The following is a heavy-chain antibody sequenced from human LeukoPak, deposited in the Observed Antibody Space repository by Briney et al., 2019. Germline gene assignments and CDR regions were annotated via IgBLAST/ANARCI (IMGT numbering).Heavy chain of an antibody. CDR3: ATSLVAEDAFDI. V-gene: IGHV1-69*01. CDR1: GGTFSSYA. CDR2: IIPIFGTA. Sequence: GASVKVSCKASGGTFSSYAISWVRQAPGQGLEWMGGIIPIFGTANYAQKFQGRVTITADESTSTAYMELSSLRSEDTAVYYCATSLVAEDAFDIWGQGTMVTVSS. J-gene: IGHJ3*02. D-gene: IGHD2-15*01.